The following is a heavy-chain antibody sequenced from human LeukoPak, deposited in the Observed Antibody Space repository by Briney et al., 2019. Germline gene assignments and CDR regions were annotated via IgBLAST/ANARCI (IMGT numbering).Heavy chain of an antibody. CDR2: INPNSGGT. Sequence: ASVKVSCKASGYTFTGYYMHWVRQAPGQGLEWMGWINPNSGGTNYAQKFQGRVTMTRDTSISTAYMELSRLRSDDTAVYYCARVYDYGDYGAFDIWGQGTMVTVSS. V-gene: IGHV1-2*02. CDR3: ARVYDYGDYGAFDI. D-gene: IGHD4-17*01. J-gene: IGHJ3*02. CDR1: GYTFTGYY.